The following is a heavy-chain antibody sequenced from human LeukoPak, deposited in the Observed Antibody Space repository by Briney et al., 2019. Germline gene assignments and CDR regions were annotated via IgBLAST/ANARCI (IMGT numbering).Heavy chain of an antibody. V-gene: IGHV3-74*03. CDR2: IHSDGIST. J-gene: IGHJ3*02. CDR1: GFTFSNTW. D-gene: IGHD3-10*01. Sequence: GGSLRLSCAASGFTFSNTWMHWVRQAPGKGLVWVSRIHSDGISTTYADSVKGRFTISRDNAKNSLYLQMNSLRAEDTALYYCAKGVRITMVRGAFDIWGQGTMVTVSS. CDR3: AKGVRITMVRGAFDI.